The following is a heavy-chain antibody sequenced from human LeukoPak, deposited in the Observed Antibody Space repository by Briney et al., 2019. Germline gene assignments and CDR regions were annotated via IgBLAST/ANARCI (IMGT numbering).Heavy chain of an antibody. V-gene: IGHV3-21*04. Sequence: PGGSLRLSCAASGFTFSSYSMNWVRQAPGKGLEWVSSISSSSSYIYYADSVKGRFTISRDNAKNSLYLQMNSLRAEDTALYYCAKEGFTMVRGVYYYYYGMDVWGQGTTVTVSS. CDR2: ISSSSSYI. J-gene: IGHJ6*02. CDR1: GFTFSSYS. D-gene: IGHD3-10*01. CDR3: AKEGFTMVRGVYYYYYGMDV.